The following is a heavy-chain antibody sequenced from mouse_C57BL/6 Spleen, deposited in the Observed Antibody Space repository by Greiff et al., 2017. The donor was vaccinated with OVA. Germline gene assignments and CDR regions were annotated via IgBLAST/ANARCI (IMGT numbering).Heavy chain of an antibody. J-gene: IGHJ4*01. CDR2: IRSKSNNYAT. CDR3: VRHGSNYEYYYAMDY. D-gene: IGHD1-1*01. V-gene: IGHV10-1*01. CDR1: GFSFNTYA. Sequence: DVMLVESGGGLVQPKGSLKLSCAASGFSFNTYAMNWVRQAPGKGLEWVARIRSKSNNYATYYADSVKDRFTISRDDSESMLYLQMNNLKTEDTAMYYCVRHGSNYEYYYAMDYWGQGTSVTVSS.